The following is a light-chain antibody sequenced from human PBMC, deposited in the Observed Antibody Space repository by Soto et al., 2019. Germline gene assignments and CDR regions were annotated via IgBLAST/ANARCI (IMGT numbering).Light chain of an antibody. CDR2: DVT. Sequence: QSVLTHPRSVSGSPGQSVTISCTGTSSDVGGYNFVSWYQQYPGKAPKLIIYDVTKGPSGVPDRFSGSKSGNTASLTISGLQTDDEADYYCCSYAGSYTHVFGTGTKVTV. CDR1: SSDVGGYNF. J-gene: IGLJ1*01. CDR3: CSYAGSYTHV. V-gene: IGLV2-11*01.